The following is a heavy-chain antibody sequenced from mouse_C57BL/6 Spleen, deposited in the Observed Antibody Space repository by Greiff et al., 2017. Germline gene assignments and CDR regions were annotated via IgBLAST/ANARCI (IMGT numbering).Heavy chain of an antibody. CDR3: ARGRLQFLYYAMDY. J-gene: IGHJ4*01. CDR2: ISSSSSTI. CDR1: GFTFSDYG. Sequence: EVQLVESGGGLVKPGGSLKLSCAASGFTFSDYGMHWVRQAPEKGLEWVAYISSSSSTIYYADTVKGRFTFSRDNAKNTLSLQMTTLVSEDTAMYYYARGRLQFLYYAMDYWGQGTSVTVSS. D-gene: IGHD2-4*01. V-gene: IGHV5-17*01.